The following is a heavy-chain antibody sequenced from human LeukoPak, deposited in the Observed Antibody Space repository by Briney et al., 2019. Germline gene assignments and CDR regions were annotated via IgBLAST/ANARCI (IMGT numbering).Heavy chain of an antibody. D-gene: IGHD4-17*01. J-gene: IGHJ4*02. CDR2: IFPGDSDT. V-gene: IGHV5-51*01. CDR3: ARHRNGDFDY. CDR1: GYGFTSYW. Sequence: GESLKISCKGSGYGFTSYWIGWVRQVPGKGLERMGIIFPGDSDTRYSPSFQGQVIISADKSISTAYLQWSSLKASDTAMYYCARHRNGDFDYWGQGTLVTVSS.